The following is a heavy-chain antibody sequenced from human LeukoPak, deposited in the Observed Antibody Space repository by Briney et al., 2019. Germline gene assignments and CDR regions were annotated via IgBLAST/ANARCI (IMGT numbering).Heavy chain of an antibody. Sequence: SETLSLICTVSGGSISSSSYYWGWIRQPPGKGLEWIGYIYYSGSTNYNPSLKSRVTISVDTSKNQFSLKLSSVTAADTAVYYCARKAPKKGWFDPWGQGTLVTVSS. CDR1: GGSISSSSYY. CDR2: IYYSGST. V-gene: IGHV4-61*05. J-gene: IGHJ5*02. CDR3: ARKAPKKGWFDP.